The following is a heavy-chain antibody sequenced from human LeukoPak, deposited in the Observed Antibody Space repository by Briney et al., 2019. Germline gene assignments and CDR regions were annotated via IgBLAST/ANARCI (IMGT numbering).Heavy chain of an antibody. V-gene: IGHV1-2*02. D-gene: IGHD2-8*01. CDR2: INPNSGGT. J-gene: IGHJ3*02. CDR3: ARDRELGYCTTNRRPHADAFDI. CDR1: GYTFTGYH. Sequence: GASVKVSCKASGYTFTGYHMHWVRQAPGQGLEWMAWINPNSGGTKYAQRFQGRVTMTRDTSIGTAYMELSSLRSDDTAVYYCARDRELGYCTTNRRPHADAFDIWGQGTMVTVSS.